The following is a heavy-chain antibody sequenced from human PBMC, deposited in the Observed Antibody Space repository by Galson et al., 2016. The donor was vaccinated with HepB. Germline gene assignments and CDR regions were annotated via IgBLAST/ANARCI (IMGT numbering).Heavy chain of an antibody. V-gene: IGHV3-23*01. Sequence: SLRLSCAASGFTFRDSTMTWVCQAPGKGLEWVSTITGSGVSSYYADSVKGRFTISRDNSKNNVYLQMNSLRADDTAVYYCAKDGGTWGYYYGDWNLDLWGRGTLVTVSS. CDR2: ITGSGVSS. D-gene: IGHD3-22*01. J-gene: IGHJ2*01. CDR3: AKDGGTWGYYYGDWNLDL. CDR1: GFTFRDST.